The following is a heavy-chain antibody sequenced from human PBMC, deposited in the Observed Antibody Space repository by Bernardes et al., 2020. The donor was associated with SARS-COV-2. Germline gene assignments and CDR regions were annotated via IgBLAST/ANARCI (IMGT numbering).Heavy chain of an antibody. CDR3: ARLEDDSSGYYSDYYYGMDV. CDR2: IYYSGST. CDR1: GGSISSSSYY. J-gene: IGHJ6*02. V-gene: IGHV4-39*01. Sequence: SETLSLTCTVSGGSISSSSYYWGWIRQPPWKGLEWIGSIYYSGSTYYNPSLKSRVTISVDTSKNQFSLKLSSVTAADTAVYYCARLEDDSSGYYSDYYYGMDVWGQGTTVTVSS. D-gene: IGHD3-22*01.